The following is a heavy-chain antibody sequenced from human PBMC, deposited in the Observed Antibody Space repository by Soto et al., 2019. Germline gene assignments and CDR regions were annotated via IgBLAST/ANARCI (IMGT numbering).Heavy chain of an antibody. CDR1: GGSFSGYY. D-gene: IGHD3-10*01. CDR3: ARGLRITMVRGVIRWFDP. Sequence: SETLSLTCAVYGGSFSGYYWSWIRQPPGKGLEWIGEINHSGSTNYNPSLKSRVTISVDTSKNHFSLKLSSVTAADTALYFCARGLRITMVRGVIRWFDPWGQGTLVTVSS. V-gene: IGHV4-34*01. CDR2: INHSGST. J-gene: IGHJ5*02.